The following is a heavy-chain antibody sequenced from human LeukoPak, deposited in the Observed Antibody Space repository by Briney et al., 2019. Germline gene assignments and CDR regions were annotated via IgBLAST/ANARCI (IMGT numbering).Heavy chain of an antibody. D-gene: IGHD6-13*01. CDR3: ARAASWSPIGDSYYYMDV. V-gene: IGHV1-18*01. Sequence: ASAKVSCKASGYTFTSYGISWVRQAPGQGLEWMGWISAYNGNTNYAQKLQGRVTMTTDTSTSTAYMELRSLRSEDTAVYYCARAASWSPIGDSYYYMDVWGKGTTVAISS. CDR2: ISAYNGNT. J-gene: IGHJ6*03. CDR1: GYTFTSYG.